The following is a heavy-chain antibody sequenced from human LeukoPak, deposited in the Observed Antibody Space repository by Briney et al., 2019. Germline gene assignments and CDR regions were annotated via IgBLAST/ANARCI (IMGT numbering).Heavy chain of an antibody. CDR1: GFTFSSYG. Sequence: PGGSLRLSCAASGFTFSSYGMHWVRQAPGKGLEWVAFIRYDGSNKYYADSVKGRFTISRDNTKNTLYLQMNGLRAEDTAVYYCAKTYYYGSGSYDYWGQGTLVTVSS. CDR2: IRYDGSNK. V-gene: IGHV3-30*02. CDR3: AKTYYYGSGSYDY. D-gene: IGHD3-10*01. J-gene: IGHJ4*02.